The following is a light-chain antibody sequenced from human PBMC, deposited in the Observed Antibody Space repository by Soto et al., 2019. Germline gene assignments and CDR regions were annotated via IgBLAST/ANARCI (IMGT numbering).Light chain of an antibody. CDR2: NAS. CDR1: QNLGTLY. J-gene: IGKJ5*01. V-gene: IGKV3-20*01. CDR3: QETGRSPVR. Sequence: EIRLTQSPGTLALYPKDIDTRSCRASQNLGTLYLAWFQQKSGQAPRLLIYNASIRVTGIPDRICVSGSGTDFTLALRCLESEEFAVYICQETGRSPVRVAQGTRLEIK.